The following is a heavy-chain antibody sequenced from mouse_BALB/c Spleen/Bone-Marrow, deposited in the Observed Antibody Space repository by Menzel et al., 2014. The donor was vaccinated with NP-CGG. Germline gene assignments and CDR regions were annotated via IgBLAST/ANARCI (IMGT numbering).Heavy chain of an antibody. CDR3: ARSGYGSSYDY. D-gene: IGHD1-1*01. Sequence: VKLQESGAELVRPGSSVKISCKASGYVFSTYWMNWVKQRPGQGLEWIGQIYPGDGDTNYNGKFKGTATLTADKSSSTAYMQLSSLTSEDSAVYFCARSGYGSSYDYWGQGTTLTGSS. CDR1: GYVFSTYW. J-gene: IGHJ2*01. V-gene: IGHV1-80*01. CDR2: IYPGDGDT.